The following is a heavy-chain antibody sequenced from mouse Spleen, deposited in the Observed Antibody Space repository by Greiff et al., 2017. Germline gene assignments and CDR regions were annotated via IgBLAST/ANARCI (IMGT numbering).Heavy chain of an antibody. V-gene: IGHV1-42*01. J-gene: IGHJ3*01. Sequence: EVQLQQSGPVLVKPGASVKISCKASGYAFTSDYMNWVKQSPEKSLEWIGEINPNTGDTTSNQNFKAKATLTVAKSSSTAYMHLKSLTSEDSAVFAFDTSTYGGFPYWGQGTTVTVSA. D-gene: IGHD1-1*01. CDR3: DTSTYGGFPY. CDR2: INPNTGDT. CDR1: GYAFTSDY.